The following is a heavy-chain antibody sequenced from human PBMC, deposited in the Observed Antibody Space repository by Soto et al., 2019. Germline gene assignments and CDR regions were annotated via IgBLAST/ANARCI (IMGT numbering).Heavy chain of an antibody. CDR2: IIPILGIA. D-gene: IGHD4-17*01. V-gene: IGHV1-69*02. CDR3: ARGDYGDYVSDPAGFDY. J-gene: IGHJ4*02. CDR1: GGTFSSYT. Sequence: AASVKVSCKASGGTFSSYTISWVRQAPGQGLEWMGRIIPILGIANYAQKFQGRVTITADKSTSIAYMELSSLRSEDTAVYYCARGDYGDYVSDPAGFDYWGQGTLVTVSS.